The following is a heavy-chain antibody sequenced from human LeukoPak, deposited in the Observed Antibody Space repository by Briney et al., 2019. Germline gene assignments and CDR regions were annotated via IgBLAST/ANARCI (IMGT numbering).Heavy chain of an antibody. CDR3: ARGGSRPLDY. Sequence: GGSLRLSCAASGFTFSNYWMHWVRQAPGKGLVWVSRINSDGSSTSYADSVKGRFTISRGTAKSTLYLQMNSLRDEDAAVYFCARGGSRPLDYWGQGTLVTVSS. CDR1: GFTFSNYW. CDR2: INSDGSST. D-gene: IGHD3-10*01. V-gene: IGHV3-74*01. J-gene: IGHJ4*02.